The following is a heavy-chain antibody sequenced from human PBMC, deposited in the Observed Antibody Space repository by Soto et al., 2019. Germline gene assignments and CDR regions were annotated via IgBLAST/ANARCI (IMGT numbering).Heavy chain of an antibody. CDR1: GGSISSYY. V-gene: IGHV4-59*01. CDR3: ARAKELIRGAFDT. J-gene: IGHJ3*02. D-gene: IGHD1-7*01. CDR2: IYYSGST. Sequence: QVQLQESGPGLVKPSETLSLTCTVSGGSISSYYWSWIRQPPGKGLEWIGYIYYSGSTNYNPSLKSRVTIPVDTSKNRFPRKLSSVTAADTALYYCARAKELIRGAFDTWGQGTMFTVSS.